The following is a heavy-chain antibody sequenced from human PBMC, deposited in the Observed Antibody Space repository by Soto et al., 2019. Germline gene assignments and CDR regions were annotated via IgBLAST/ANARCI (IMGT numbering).Heavy chain of an antibody. CDR2: IVPRFGSP. CDR1: GGTFSDYA. CDR3: ARDRIQLRMGKYSFNGMDV. V-gene: IGHV1-69*01. D-gene: IGHD3-16*01. Sequence: QVQLVQSGAEMRKPGSSLRVSCKASGGTFSDYAFSWVRQAPGQGLEWMGGIVPRFGSPNYAQKFGGRFTITEAPSSSTIYMALSSLRFDDTAVYFCARDRIQLRMGKYSFNGMDVWGQGTTIIVSS. J-gene: IGHJ6*02.